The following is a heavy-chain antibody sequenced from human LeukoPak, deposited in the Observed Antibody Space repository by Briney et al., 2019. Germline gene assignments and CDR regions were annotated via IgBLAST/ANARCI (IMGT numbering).Heavy chain of an antibody. J-gene: IGHJ5*02. CDR3: ARETYSSSWYVFGWFDP. V-gene: IGHV3-7*01. CDR2: IKQDGSEK. Sequence: SGGSLRLSCAASGFTFSSYWMSWVRQAPGKGLEWVANIKQDGSEKYYVDSVKGRFTISRDNAKNSLYLQMNSLRAEDTAVYYCARETYSSSWYVFGWFDPWGQGTLVTVSS. CDR1: GFTFSSYW. D-gene: IGHD6-13*01.